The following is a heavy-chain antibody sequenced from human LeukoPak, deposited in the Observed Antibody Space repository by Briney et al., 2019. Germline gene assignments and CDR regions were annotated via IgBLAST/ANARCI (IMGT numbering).Heavy chain of an antibody. V-gene: IGHV3-23*01. CDR2: IGSIGGST. Sequence: PGGSLRLSCAASGFNFNSAAMTWVRQVAGKGLEWVSLIGSIGGSTYYADSVKGRFTISRDNSKNTLYLQMNSLRAEDTAVYYCAKERAGPTYGIDVWGQGTTVTVSS. CDR3: AKERAGPTYGIDV. CDR1: GFNFNSAA. J-gene: IGHJ6*02.